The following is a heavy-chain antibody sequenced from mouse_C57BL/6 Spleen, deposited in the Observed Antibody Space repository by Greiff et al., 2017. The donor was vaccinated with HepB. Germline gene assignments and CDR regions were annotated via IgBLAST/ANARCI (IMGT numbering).Heavy chain of an antibody. J-gene: IGHJ4*01. D-gene: IGHD3-2*02. CDR3: ASQNVSGDDYAMDY. V-gene: IGHV1-82*01. Sequence: VQLQQSGAELVKPGASVKISCKASGYAFSSSWMHWVKQRPGQGLEWIGRIYPADGNTNYNGKFQGKATMTADTSSNTAYLQLSSLTSEDSAFYFCASQNVSGDDYAMDYWGQGTSVTVSS. CDR2: IYPADGNT. CDR1: GYAFSSSW.